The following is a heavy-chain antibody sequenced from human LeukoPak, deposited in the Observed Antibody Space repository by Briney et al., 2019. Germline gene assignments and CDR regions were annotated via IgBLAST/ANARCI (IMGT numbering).Heavy chain of an antibody. J-gene: IGHJ6*03. D-gene: IGHD1-1*01. V-gene: IGHV4-39*01. CDR1: GGSISSSSYY. Sequence: SETLSLTCTVSGGSISSSSYYWGWIRQPPGKGLEWIGSIYYSGSTYYNPSLKSRVTISVDTSKNQFSLKLSSVTAADTAVYYCARQGTGTYYYYMDVWGKGTTVTISS. CDR3: ARQGTGTYYYYMDV. CDR2: IYYSGST.